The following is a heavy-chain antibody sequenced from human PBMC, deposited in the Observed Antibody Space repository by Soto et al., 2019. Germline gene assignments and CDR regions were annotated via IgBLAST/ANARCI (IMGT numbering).Heavy chain of an antibody. Sequence: QVQLVQSGSEVKKPGSSVKISCKASGGTFRTNAFSWVRQAPGQGLEWMGGIIPIFPTPDYVQKFQSRVTITADESTTTTYMELSSLRSEDTAIYYCARDKDRLQLGGNYYYIMDVWGQGTTVTVSS. D-gene: IGHD1-1*01. J-gene: IGHJ6*02. V-gene: IGHV1-69*12. CDR2: IIPIFPTP. CDR3: ARDKDRLQLGGNYYYIMDV. CDR1: GGTFRTNA.